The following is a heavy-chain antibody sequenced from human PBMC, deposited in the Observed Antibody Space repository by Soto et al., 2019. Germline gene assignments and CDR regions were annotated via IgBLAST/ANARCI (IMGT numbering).Heavy chain of an antibody. CDR3: ARHTTAISISDH. V-gene: IGHV4-39*01. D-gene: IGHD1-26*01. Sequence: QLQLQESGPGLVKPSETLSLTCTVSGGSISSSSYYWGWIRQPPGKGLEWIGSIYYSGSTYYNPSLKCRITISVDTSKNQFSLKLSCVTAADTSVYYCARHTTAISISDHWGQGTLVTVSS. CDR1: GGSISSSSYY. J-gene: IGHJ4*02. CDR2: IYYSGST.